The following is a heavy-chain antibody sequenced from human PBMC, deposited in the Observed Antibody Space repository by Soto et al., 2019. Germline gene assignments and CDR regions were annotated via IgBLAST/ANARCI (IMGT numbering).Heavy chain of an antibody. CDR1: GFTFSSYG. J-gene: IGHJ6*02. Sequence: LRLSCAASGFTFSSYGMHWVRQAPGKGLEWVAVIWYDGSNKYYADSVKGRFTISRDNSKNTLYLQMNSLRAEDTAVYYCAREGYDFWSGYYYYGMDVWGQGTTVTVSS. V-gene: IGHV3-33*01. CDR2: IWYDGSNK. D-gene: IGHD3-3*01. CDR3: AREGYDFWSGYYYYGMDV.